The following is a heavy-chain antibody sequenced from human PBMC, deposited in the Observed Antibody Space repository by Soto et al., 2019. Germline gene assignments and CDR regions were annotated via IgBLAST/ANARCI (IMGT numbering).Heavy chain of an antibody. CDR1: GFTVSSNY. CDR2: IYSGGGT. CDR3: ASSTMVRGVLFDY. J-gene: IGHJ4*02. V-gene: IGHV3-66*01. D-gene: IGHD3-10*01. Sequence: GGSLRLSCAASGFTVSSNYMSWVRQAPGKGLEWVSVIYSGGGTYYANSVKGRLTNSRDNSKNTLYLQMNSLRAEDTAVYYCASSTMVRGVLFDYWGQGTLVTVSS.